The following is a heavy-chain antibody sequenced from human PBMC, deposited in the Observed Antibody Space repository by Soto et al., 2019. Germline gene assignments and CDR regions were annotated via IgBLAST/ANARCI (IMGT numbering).Heavy chain of an antibody. CDR1: GFIFKSYD. J-gene: IGHJ3*01. V-gene: IGHV3-33*01. Sequence: PGGSLRLSCATSGFIFKSYDMHWVRQAPGKGLDWVAMISFNGSQKTYADSVRGRFTISRDNSKNILYLKMSSLRVEDTALYFCARNYRGYSGNPDAFDFWGQGTMVTVSS. CDR3: ARNYRGYSGNPDAFDF. D-gene: IGHD5-18*01. CDR2: ISFNGSQK.